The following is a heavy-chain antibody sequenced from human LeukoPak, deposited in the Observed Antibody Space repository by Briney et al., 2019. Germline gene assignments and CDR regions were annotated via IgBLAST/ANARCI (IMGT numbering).Heavy chain of an antibody. D-gene: IGHD3-22*01. CDR3: ARSGDYIKEGFDY. J-gene: IGHJ4*02. Sequence: PSETLSLTCAVSGYSISSGYYWGWIRQSPGKGLEWNGSIDRSGNRYYNPSLKSRVTLSVDTSENQFSLQLSSVTAADRALYYCARSGDYIKEGFDYWGQGTLVTVSS. CDR2: IDRSGNR. CDR1: GYSISSGYY. V-gene: IGHV4-38-2*01.